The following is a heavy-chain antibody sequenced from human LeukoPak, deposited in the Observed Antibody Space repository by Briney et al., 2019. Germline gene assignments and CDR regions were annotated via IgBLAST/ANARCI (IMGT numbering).Heavy chain of an antibody. J-gene: IGHJ4*02. Sequence: GGSLRLSCAASGFSFSNFWMNWVRQAPGKGLEWVANIKQDGSEKYYVGSVKGRFTVSRDNAKNSLYLQMYSLRADDTAVCYCARSLRWSDYWGQGTLVTVSS. V-gene: IGHV3-7*01. D-gene: IGHD4-23*01. CDR1: GFSFSNFW. CDR2: IKQDGSEK. CDR3: ARSLRWSDY.